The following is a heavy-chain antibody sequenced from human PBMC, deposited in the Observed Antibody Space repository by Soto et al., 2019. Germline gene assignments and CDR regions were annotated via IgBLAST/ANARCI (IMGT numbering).Heavy chain of an antibody. J-gene: IGHJ4*02. CDR2: ISDDGINK. D-gene: IGHD2-21*02. Sequence: QVQLVESGGGVVQPGRSLRLSCSASGFTFSDYALHWVRQAPGKGLEWVAVISDDGINKYIADSVKGRFIISRDNSKHTVFLQMSSLGLEDTAIHYCARRLTASVTAMGYWGQGTLVTVSS. V-gene: IGHV3-30-3*01. CDR3: ARRLTASVTAMGY. CDR1: GFTFSDYA.